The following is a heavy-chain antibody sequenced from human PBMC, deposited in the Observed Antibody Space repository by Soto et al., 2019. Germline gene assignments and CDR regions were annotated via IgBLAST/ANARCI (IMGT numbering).Heavy chain of an antibody. CDR3: AKDRVAVGPAWEVDD. D-gene: IGHD2-2*01. CDR2: ISYDENNK. V-gene: IGHV3-30*18. Sequence: QVQLVDSGGGVVQPGRSLRLSCAASGFTFSSYGMHWVRQAPGKGLEWVAVISYDENNKKYADSVKGRFTISRDNSNNMLYLQMNSLRTEYTAVYFCAKDRVAVGPAWEVDDWGQGTLVTVSS. CDR1: GFTFSSYG. J-gene: IGHJ4*02.